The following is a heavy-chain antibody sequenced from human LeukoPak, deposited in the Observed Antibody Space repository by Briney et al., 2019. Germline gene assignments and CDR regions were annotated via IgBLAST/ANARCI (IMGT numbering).Heavy chain of an antibody. CDR3: AKDRTVDTAIFNSLDAFDI. CDR2: IRYDGSNK. V-gene: IGHV3-30*02. CDR1: GFTFSSYA. Sequence: PGGSLRLSCAASGFTFSSYAMHWVRQAPGKGLEWVAIIRYDGSNKYYADSVKRRFTISRDNSKNTLYLQMNSLRAEDTAVYYCAKDRTVDTAIFNSLDAFDIWGQGTMVTVSS. D-gene: IGHD5-18*01. J-gene: IGHJ3*02.